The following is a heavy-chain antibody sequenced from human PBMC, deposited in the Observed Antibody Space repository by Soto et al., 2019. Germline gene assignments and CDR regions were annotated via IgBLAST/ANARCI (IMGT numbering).Heavy chain of an antibody. CDR3: ARAPAGLGELSLSKYYAYCRDV. D-gene: IGHD3-16*02. CDR2: NNPNSGGT. V-gene: IGHV1-2*02. CDR1: GDTTNGHY. J-gene: IGHJ6*02. Sequence: GTPVEVSWKAPGDTTNGHYMHWVRQATRQRLLGTRWNNPNSGGTNYAQKFQGRVTMTRDTSINTAYMELSRLRSDDAAVYYCARAPAGLGELSLSKYYAYCRDVWGQGPPTPSP.